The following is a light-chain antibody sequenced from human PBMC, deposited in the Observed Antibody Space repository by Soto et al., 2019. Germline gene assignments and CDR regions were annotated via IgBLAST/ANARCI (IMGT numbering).Light chain of an antibody. CDR2: GAS. Sequence: EIVLTQSPGTLSLSPGETATLSCRASQSMSSDYVAWYQQKPGQAPRLLIYGASTRATGIPDRFSGSGSGTDFTLTISRLEPEDFAVYYCHHYGGSPITFGQGTRLEIK. J-gene: IGKJ5*01. CDR1: QSMSSDY. V-gene: IGKV3-20*01. CDR3: HHYGGSPIT.